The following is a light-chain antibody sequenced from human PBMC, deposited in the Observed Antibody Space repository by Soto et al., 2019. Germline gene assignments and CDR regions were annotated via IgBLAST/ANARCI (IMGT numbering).Light chain of an antibody. CDR3: SSYSTTTTPQWV. Sequence: QSALTQPRSVSGSPGQSVTISCTGTSSDVGGYNYVSWYQQHPGKAPKLMIYDVSQRPSGVPDRFSGSKSGNTASLTISGLQAEDEADYYCSSYSTTTTPQWVFGGGTKLTVL. CDR1: SSDVGGYNY. J-gene: IGLJ3*02. V-gene: IGLV2-11*01. CDR2: DVS.